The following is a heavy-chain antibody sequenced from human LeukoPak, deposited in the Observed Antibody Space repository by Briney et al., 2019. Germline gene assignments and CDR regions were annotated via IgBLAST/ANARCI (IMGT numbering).Heavy chain of an antibody. V-gene: IGHV3-48*04. CDR2: ISSSSMTV. Sequence: GGSLRLSCAASGFTFSAYSMTWVRQAPGKGLEWLSYISSSSMTVYYADSVKGRFTISRDNAKNTLHLQMNSLRAEDTAVYYCARGARGSGTASDYWGQGTLVTVSS. CDR1: GFTFSAYS. J-gene: IGHJ4*02. D-gene: IGHD3-10*01. CDR3: ARGARGSGTASDY.